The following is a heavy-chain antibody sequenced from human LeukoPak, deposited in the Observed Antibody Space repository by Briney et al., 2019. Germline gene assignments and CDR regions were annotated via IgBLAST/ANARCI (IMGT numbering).Heavy chain of an antibody. V-gene: IGHV4-4*07. Sequence: SETLSLTCTVSGGSISSYYWSWIRQPAGKGLEWIGRIYTSGSTNYNPSLKSRVTMSVDTSKNQFSLKLSPVTAADTAVYYCARDQSAGYYYYMDVWGKGTTVTVSS. CDR1: GGSISSYY. J-gene: IGHJ6*03. CDR3: ARDQSAGYYYYMDV. CDR2: IYTSGST.